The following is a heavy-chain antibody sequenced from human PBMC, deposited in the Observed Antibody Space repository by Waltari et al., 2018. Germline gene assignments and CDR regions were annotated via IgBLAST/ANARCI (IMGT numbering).Heavy chain of an antibody. J-gene: IGHJ4*02. V-gene: IGHV4-34*01. CDR2: INHSGRT. Sequence: QVQLQQWGAGLLKPSETLSLTCAVYGGSFSGYYWSWIRQPPGKGLEWIGEINHSGRTNYNPSLKSRVTISVDTSKNQFSLKLSSVTAADTAVYYCAREWYTAIYPRFDYWGQGTLVTVSS. D-gene: IGHD5-18*01. CDR3: AREWYTAIYPRFDY. CDR1: GGSFSGYY.